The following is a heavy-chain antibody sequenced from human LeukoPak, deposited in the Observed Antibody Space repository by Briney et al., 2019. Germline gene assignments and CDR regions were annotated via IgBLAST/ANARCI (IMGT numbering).Heavy chain of an antibody. D-gene: IGHD6-13*01. J-gene: IGHJ3*02. CDR3: AKDPRPIAAAGTTPDAFDI. V-gene: IGHV3-30*02. CDR1: GFTFSSYG. CDR2: IRYDGSNK. Sequence: GGSLRLSCAASGFTFSSYGMHWVRQAPGKGLEWVAFIRYDGSNKYYADSVKGRFTISRDNSKNTLYLQMNSLRAEDTAVYYCAKDPRPIAAAGTTPDAFDIWGQGTMVTASS.